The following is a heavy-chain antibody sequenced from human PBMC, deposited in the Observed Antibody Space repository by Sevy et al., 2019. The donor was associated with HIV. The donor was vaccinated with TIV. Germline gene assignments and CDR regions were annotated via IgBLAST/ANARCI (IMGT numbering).Heavy chain of an antibody. CDR3: ASPRDCSSASCPIDY. CDR1: GYSFTSYW. D-gene: IGHD2-2*01. J-gene: IGHJ4*02. CDR2: IYPGDSDT. Sequence: GESLKISCKGSGYSFTSYWIGWVRQMPGKGLEWMGIIYPGDSDTRYSPSFQGQVTISADKSISTAYLQWSSLKASDTAMYYCASPRDCSSASCPIDYWGQGTLVTVSS. V-gene: IGHV5-51*01.